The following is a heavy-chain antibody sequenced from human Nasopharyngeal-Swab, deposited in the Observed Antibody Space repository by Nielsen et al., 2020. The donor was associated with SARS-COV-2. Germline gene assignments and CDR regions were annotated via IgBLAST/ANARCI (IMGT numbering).Heavy chain of an antibody. Sequence: GGSLRLSCVASGFTFSSFWMHWVRQVPGKGLVWISRISGDGSSTSYADSVMGRLTISRDNAKNTLYLQINTLTGEDTAVYHCARGSGPHGSWDYWGQGTLVTVSS. CDR1: GFTFSSFW. V-gene: IGHV3-74*01. D-gene: IGHD1-26*01. CDR3: ARGSGPHGSWDY. J-gene: IGHJ4*02. CDR2: ISGDGSST.